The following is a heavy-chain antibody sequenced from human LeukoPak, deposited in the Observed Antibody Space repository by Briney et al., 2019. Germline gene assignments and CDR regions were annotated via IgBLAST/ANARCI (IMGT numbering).Heavy chain of an antibody. CDR3: VTYYFDSSGPKKNY. CDR2: IFHSGST. J-gene: IGHJ4*02. CDR1: GGSIRSSHW. V-gene: IGHV4-4*02. D-gene: IGHD3-22*01. Sequence: PSETLSLTCAVSGGSIRSSHWWNWVRQPPGKGLEWIGEIFHSGSTNYNPSLKSRLTISVDKSKNQFSLKLSSVTAADTAVYYCVTYYFDSSGPKKNYWGQGTLVTVSS.